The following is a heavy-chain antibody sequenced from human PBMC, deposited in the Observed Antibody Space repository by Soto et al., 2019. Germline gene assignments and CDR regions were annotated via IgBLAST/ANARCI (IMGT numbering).Heavy chain of an antibody. Sequence: RASVKVSCKASGYTFTSYYMHWVRQAPGQGLEWMGIINPSGGSTSYAQKFQGRVTMTRDTSTSTVYMELSSLRSEDTAVYYCATESYYDILTGYYREDTCWGKGTLVTVSS. V-gene: IGHV1-46*03. J-gene: IGHJ4*02. D-gene: IGHD3-9*01. CDR2: INPSGGST. CDR1: GYTFTSYY. CDR3: ATESYYDILTGYYREDTC.